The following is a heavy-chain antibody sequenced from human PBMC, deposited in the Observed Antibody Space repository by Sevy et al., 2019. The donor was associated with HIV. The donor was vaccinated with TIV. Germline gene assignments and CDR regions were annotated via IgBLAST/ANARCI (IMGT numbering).Heavy chain of an antibody. D-gene: IGHD1-1*01. V-gene: IGHV3-30-3*01. CDR1: GFSFSWYW. Sequence: GGSLRLSCAASGFSFSWYWMSWVRQAPGKGLEWVATISFDGSNKHYADSVKGRFTISRDNSQNSLYLQMNSLRTEDMAVYYCALERLSSDVAEYFQNWGQGTLVTVSS. CDR2: ISFDGSNK. CDR3: ALERLSSDVAEYFQN. J-gene: IGHJ1*01.